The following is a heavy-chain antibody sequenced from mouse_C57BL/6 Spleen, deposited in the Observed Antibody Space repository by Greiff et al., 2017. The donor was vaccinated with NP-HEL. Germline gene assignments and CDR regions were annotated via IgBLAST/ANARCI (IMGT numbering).Heavy chain of an antibody. CDR3: APLGNYSFAY. V-gene: IGHV1-59*01. J-gene: IGHJ3*01. Sequence: VQLQQPGAELVRPGTSVKLSCKASGYTFTSYWMHWVKQRPGQGLEWIGVIDPSDSYTNYNQKFKGKATLTVDTSSSTAYMQLSSLTSEDSAVYDCAPLGNYSFAYWGQGTLVTVSA. CDR1: GYTFTSYW. D-gene: IGHD2-1*01. CDR2: IDPSDSYT.